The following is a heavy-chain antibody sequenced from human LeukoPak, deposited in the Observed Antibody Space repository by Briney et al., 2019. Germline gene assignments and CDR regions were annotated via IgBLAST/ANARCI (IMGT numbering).Heavy chain of an antibody. D-gene: IGHD3-22*01. CDR2: IIPIFGIA. V-gene: IGHV1-69*04. CDR3: APGGDSSGLDY. CDR1: GGTFSSYA. J-gene: IGHJ4*02. Sequence: SVKVSCKASGGTFSSYAISWVRQAPGQGLEWMGRIIPIFGIANYAQKFQGRVTITADKSTSTAYMELSSLRSEDTAVYYCAPGGDSSGLDYWGQGTLVTVSS.